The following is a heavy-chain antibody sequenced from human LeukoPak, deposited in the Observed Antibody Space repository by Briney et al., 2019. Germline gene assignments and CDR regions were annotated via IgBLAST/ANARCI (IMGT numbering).Heavy chain of an antibody. CDR2: IRYDGSNK. CDR1: GFTFRSYG. D-gene: IGHD3-22*01. Sequence: GGSLRLSCAASGFTFRSYGMHWVRQAPGKGLEWVAFIRYDGSNKYYADSVKGRFTISRDNSKNTLYLQMNSLRAEDTAVYYCAKDPLRYYDSSGYFANWFDPWGQGTLVTVSS. CDR3: AKDPLRYYDSSGYFANWFDP. J-gene: IGHJ5*02. V-gene: IGHV3-30*02.